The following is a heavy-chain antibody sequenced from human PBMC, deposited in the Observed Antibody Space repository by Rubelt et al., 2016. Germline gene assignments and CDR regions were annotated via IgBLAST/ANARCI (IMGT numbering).Heavy chain of an antibody. CDR2: IYYSGST. CDR3: ARQYRISGRGVDP. D-gene: IGHD6-19*01. CDR1: GGSISSSY. J-gene: IGHJ5*02. V-gene: IGHV4-59*08. Sequence: QVQLQESGPGLMKPSGTLSLTCTVSGGSISSSYWSWIRQPPGKGLEWIGYIYYSGSTNYNPSLKSRVTISVDTSKNQFSRKLTSVTAADTAVYYCARQYRISGRGVDPWGQGTLVTVSS.